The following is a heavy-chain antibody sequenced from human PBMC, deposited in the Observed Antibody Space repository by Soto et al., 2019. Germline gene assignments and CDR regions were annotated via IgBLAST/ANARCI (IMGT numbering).Heavy chain of an antibody. V-gene: IGHV4-39*01. CDR1: GGSISSSSYY. CDR2: IYYSGST. Sequence: SETLSLTCTVSGGSISSSSYYWGWIRQPPGKGLEWIGSIYYSGSTYYNPSLKSRVTISVDTSKNQFSLKLSSVTAADTAVYYCARQGEVVPAHMDVWGKGTTVTVSS. CDR3: ARQGEVVPAHMDV. D-gene: IGHD2-2*01. J-gene: IGHJ6*03.